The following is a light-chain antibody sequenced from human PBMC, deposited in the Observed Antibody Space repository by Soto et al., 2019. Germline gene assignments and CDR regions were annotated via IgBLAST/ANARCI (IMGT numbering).Light chain of an antibody. CDR1: SYKIGNNA. CDR3: AAWDDSLNGQV. CDR2: YDD. V-gene: IGLV1-36*01. J-gene: IGLJ1*01. Sequence: QSVLTQPPSVSEAPRQRVTISCSGSSYKIGNNAVNWYQQLPGKAPKLLIYYDDLLPSGVSDRFSGSKSGTSASLAISGLQSEDEADYYCAAWDDSLNGQVFGTGTKVTVL.